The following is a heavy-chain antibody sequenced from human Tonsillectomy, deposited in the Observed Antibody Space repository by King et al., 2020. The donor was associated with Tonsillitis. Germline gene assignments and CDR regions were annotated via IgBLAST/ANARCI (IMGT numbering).Heavy chain of an antibody. J-gene: IGHJ4*02. V-gene: IGHV4-39*01. D-gene: IGHD5-18*01. CDR3: ARWAAMITSFDY. Sequence: LQLQESGPGLVKPSDTLSLTCTVSGGSISSSSYYWGWIRQPPGKGLEWTGTIYYSGSTYYNPSLKSRVTLSGDTSKNQFPLKLSPVTAADTAVYYCARWAAMITSFDYWGQGTLVTVSS. CDR1: GGSISSSSYY. CDR2: IYYSGST.